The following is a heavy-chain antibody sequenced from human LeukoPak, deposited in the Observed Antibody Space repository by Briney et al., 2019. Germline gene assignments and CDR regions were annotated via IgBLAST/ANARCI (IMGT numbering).Heavy chain of an antibody. CDR1: GYTFTGYY. CDR2: INPNSGGT. CDR3: ARAYSSGWYRRTWFDP. J-gene: IGHJ5*02. D-gene: IGHD6-19*01. V-gene: IGHV1-2*02. Sequence: ASVTVSCKASGYTFTGYYMHWVRQAPGQGLEWMGWINPNSGGTNYAQKFQGRVTMTRDTSISTAYMELSRLRSDDTAVYYCARAYSSGWYRRTWFDPWGQGTLVTVSS.